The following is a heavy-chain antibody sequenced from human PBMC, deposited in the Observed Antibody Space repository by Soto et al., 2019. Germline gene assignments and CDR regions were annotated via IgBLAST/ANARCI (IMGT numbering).Heavy chain of an antibody. V-gene: IGHV3-21*01. CDR1: GFTFSSYS. J-gene: IGHJ4*02. D-gene: IGHD2-2*01. Sequence: GGSLRLSCAASGFTFSSYSMNWVRQAPGKGLEWVSSISSSSSYVYYADSVKGRFTISRDNAKNSLYLQMNSLRAEDTAVYYCGTGGSTNYFDYWGQGTLVTVSS. CDR3: GTGGSTNYFDY. CDR2: ISSSSSYV.